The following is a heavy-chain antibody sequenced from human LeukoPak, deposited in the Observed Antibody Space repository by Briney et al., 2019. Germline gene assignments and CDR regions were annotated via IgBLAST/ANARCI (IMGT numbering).Heavy chain of an antibody. V-gene: IGHV4-30-2*01. CDR1: GGAISSGGYS. Sequence: SETLSLTCAVSGGAISSGGYSWSWIRQPPGKGLEWIGYIYHSGSTYYNPSLKSRVTISVDRSKNQFSLKLSSVTAADTAVYYCARASPSGLTFDYWGQGTLVTVSS. J-gene: IGHJ4*02. CDR2: IYHSGST. D-gene: IGHD6-19*01. CDR3: ARASPSGLTFDY.